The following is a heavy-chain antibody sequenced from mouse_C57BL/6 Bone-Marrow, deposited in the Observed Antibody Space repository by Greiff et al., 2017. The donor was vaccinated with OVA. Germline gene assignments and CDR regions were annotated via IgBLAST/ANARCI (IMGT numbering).Heavy chain of an antibody. Sequence: VMLVESGAELVKPGASVKISCKASGYAFSSYWMNWVKQRPGKGLEWIGQIYPGDGDTNYNGKFKGKATLTADKSSSTAYMQLSSLTSEDSAVYFCARSPLHGYWGQGTSVTVSS. CDR3: ARSPLHGY. J-gene: IGHJ4*01. CDR1: GYAFSSYW. D-gene: IGHD2-12*01. CDR2: IYPGDGDT. V-gene: IGHV1-80*01.